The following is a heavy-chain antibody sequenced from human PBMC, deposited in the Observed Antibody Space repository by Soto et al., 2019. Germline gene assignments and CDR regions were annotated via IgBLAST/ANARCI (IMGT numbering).Heavy chain of an antibody. Sequence: AQLVESGGSLVKPGDSLRLSCAASGFTFGDYIMNWVRQAPGRGLEWVASISHSGTYIFYADSVKGRFTISRDNTKESLFLQMNSLRVEDTAIYYCASPRDYCVSNTNCFIAFDIWGQGTGVTVSS. D-gene: IGHD2-2*01. V-gene: IGHV3-21*01. CDR1: GFTFGDYI. J-gene: IGHJ3*02. CDR2: ISHSGTYI. CDR3: ASPRDYCVSNTNCFIAFDI.